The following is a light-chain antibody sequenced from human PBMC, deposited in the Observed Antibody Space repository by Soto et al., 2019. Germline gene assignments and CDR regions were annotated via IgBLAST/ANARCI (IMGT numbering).Light chain of an antibody. J-gene: IGKJ1*01. CDR3: QQYGSSPRT. CDR1: QSVSSNS. V-gene: IGKV3-20*01. Sequence: EIVLTQSPGTLSLSPGERATLSCRASQSVSSNSLAWYQQRPGQAPRLLIYGASSRATGIPDRFSGSGSGTDFTLTISRLEPEDFAVYYWQQYGSSPRTFGQGTKVELK. CDR2: GAS.